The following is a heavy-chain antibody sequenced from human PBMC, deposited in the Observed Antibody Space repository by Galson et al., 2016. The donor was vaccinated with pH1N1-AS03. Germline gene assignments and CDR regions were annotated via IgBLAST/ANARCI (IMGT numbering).Heavy chain of an antibody. D-gene: IGHD3-10*02. CDR2: ISYDESKK. Sequence: SLRLSCAASGFTFRAYGMHWVRQTPGMGLQWVAVISYDESKKLYADSVRGRSTISRDNSKNTLYLQMKSLRPEDTAVYFCENSQNYYVDYLDNWGQGTLVTVSS. CDR3: ENSQNYYVDYLDN. V-gene: IGHV3-30*18. CDR1: GFTFRAYG. J-gene: IGHJ4*02.